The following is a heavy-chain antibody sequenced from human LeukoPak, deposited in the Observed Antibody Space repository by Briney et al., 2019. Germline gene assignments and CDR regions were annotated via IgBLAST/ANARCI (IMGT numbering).Heavy chain of an antibody. V-gene: IGHV4-61*02. J-gene: IGHJ3*02. CDR2: IYTSGST. Sequence: PSETLSLTCTVSGGSISSGSYYWSWIRQPAGKGLEWIGRIYTSGSTNYNPSLKSRVTISVDTSKNQFYLKLSSVTAADTAVYYCARDTTRIAVAGNDAFDIWGQGTMVTVSS. D-gene: IGHD6-19*01. CDR3: ARDTTRIAVAGNDAFDI. CDR1: GGSISSGSYY.